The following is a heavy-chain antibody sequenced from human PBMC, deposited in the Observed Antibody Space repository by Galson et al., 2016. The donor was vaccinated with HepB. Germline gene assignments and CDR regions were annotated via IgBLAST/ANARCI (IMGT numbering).Heavy chain of an antibody. CDR3: ARAAIVVVHYGMDV. V-gene: IGHV1-69*13. D-gene: IGHD3-22*01. Sequence: SVKVSCKASGGTFSSYAINWVRQAPGQGLEWMGGIIPIFGTAKYAQKFQGRVTIIADESTSTAYMELSSLRSEDTAVYYCARAAIVVVHYGMDVWGQGTTVTVSS. CDR1: GGTFSSYA. CDR2: IIPIFGTA. J-gene: IGHJ6*02.